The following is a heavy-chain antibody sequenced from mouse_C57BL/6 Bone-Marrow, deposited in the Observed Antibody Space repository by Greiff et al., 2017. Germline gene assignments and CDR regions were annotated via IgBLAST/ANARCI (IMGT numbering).Heavy chain of an antibody. CDR2: FYPGSGSL. CDR1: GYTFTEYT. V-gene: IGHV1-62-2*01. J-gene: IGHJ2*01. CDR3: GKHGERDRRVVATGGFDD. Sequence: VQLQQPGAELVKPGASVKLSCKASGYTFTEYTIHWVKQRSGQGLEWIGWFYPGSGSLKYNEKFKDKATLTADKSSSTVYMELSRLTSEVSAVYFGGKHGERDRRVVATGGFDDWGTGTTLTVSS. D-gene: IGHD1-1*01.